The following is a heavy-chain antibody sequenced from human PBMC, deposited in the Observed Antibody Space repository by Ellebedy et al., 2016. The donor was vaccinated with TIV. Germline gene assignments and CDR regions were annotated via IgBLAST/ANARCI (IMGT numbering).Heavy chain of an antibody. CDR1: GFTFSSYS. J-gene: IGHJ4*02. CDR2: ISSSNHYI. Sequence: GESLKISCAASGFTFSSYSMNWVRQAPGKGLEWVSSISSSNHYIYYADSVKGRFTIFRDNAQNSLYLQMNSLRAEDTAVYYCASQAYWGQGTLVTVSS. CDR3: ASQAY. V-gene: IGHV3-21*01.